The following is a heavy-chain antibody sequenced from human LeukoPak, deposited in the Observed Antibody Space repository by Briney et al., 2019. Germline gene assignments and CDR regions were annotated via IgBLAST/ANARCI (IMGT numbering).Heavy chain of an antibody. Sequence: GGSLRLFCAASGFTFSIYAMSWVRQAPGKGLEWVSAISGSGGSTYYADSVKGRFTISRDNSKNTLYLQMNSLRAEDTAVYYCAKPVLSSGWYLYYFDYWGQGTLVTVSS. V-gene: IGHV3-23*01. CDR3: AKPVLSSGWYLYYFDY. CDR2: ISGSGGST. D-gene: IGHD6-19*01. J-gene: IGHJ4*02. CDR1: GFTFSIYA.